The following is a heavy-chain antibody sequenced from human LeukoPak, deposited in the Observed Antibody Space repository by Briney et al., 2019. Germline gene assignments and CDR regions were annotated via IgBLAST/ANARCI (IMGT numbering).Heavy chain of an antibody. CDR1: GYSISSGYY. J-gene: IGHJ5*02. CDR3: ARLVTTSSSWYKNWFDP. CDR2: IYYSGST. D-gene: IGHD6-13*01. V-gene: IGHV4-38-2*02. Sequence: SETLSLTCTVSGYSISSGYYWGWIRPPPGKGLEWIGSIYYSGSTYYNPSLKSRVTISVDTSKNQFSLKLSSVTAADTAVYYCARLVTTSSSWYKNWFDPWGQGTLVTVSS.